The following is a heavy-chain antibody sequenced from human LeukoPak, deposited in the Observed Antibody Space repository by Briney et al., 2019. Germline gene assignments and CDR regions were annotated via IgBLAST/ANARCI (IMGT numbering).Heavy chain of an antibody. CDR1: GFTLSIHD. V-gene: IGHV3-13*01. Sequence: PGGSLRLSCAASGFTLSIHDMVWVRQISGKGLEWVSAIGAAGGTYYPGSVKGRFTISRENAKNSLYLQMNSLRVGDTAVYHCARGWERGFDCWGQGTLVTVSS. J-gene: IGHJ4*02. CDR3: ARGWERGFDC. D-gene: IGHD1-26*01. CDR2: IGAAGGT.